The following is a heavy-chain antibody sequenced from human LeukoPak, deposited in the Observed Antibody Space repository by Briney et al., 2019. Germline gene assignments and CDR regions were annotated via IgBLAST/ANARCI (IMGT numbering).Heavy chain of an antibody. J-gene: IGHJ4*02. D-gene: IGHD5-18*01. CDR1: GFTFSSYS. CDR2: ISSSSSTI. V-gene: IGHV3-48*01. CDR3: ASAPYSNFDY. Sequence: PVGSLRLSCAASGFTFSSYSMNWVRQAPGKGLEWVSYISSSSSTIYYADSVKGRFTISRDNARNSLYLQMNSLRAEDTAVYYCASAPYSNFDYWGQGTLVTVSS.